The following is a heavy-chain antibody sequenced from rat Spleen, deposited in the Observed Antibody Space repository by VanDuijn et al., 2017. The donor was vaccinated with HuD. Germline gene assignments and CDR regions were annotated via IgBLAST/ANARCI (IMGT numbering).Heavy chain of an antibody. CDR1: GFTFSDYY. V-gene: IGHV5-22*01. CDR3: ARHSGEVQLPYGSYWYFDF. CDR2: ISYEGSST. Sequence: EVQLVESGGGLVQPGRSLKLSCAASGFTFSDYYMAWVRQAPKKGLEWVASISYEGSSTYYGDSVKGRFTISRDNAKSTLYLQMNSLRSEDTATYYCARHSGEVQLPYGSYWYFDFWGPGTMVTVSS. J-gene: IGHJ1*01. D-gene: IGHD1-5*01.